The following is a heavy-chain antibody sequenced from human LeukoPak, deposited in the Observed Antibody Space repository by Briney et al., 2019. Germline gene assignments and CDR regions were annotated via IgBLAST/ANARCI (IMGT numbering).Heavy chain of an antibody. V-gene: IGHV1-8*01. CDR2: MNPNSGNT. D-gene: IGHD6-13*01. CDR1: EYTFTSYD. J-gene: IGHJ4*02. Sequence: ASVKVSCKASEYTFTSYDINWVRQATGQGLEWMGWMNPNSGNTVYAQKFQGRVTITRDTSASTAYMELSSLRSEDTAVYYCARGPRAAADDYWGQGTLVTVSS. CDR3: ARGPRAAADDY.